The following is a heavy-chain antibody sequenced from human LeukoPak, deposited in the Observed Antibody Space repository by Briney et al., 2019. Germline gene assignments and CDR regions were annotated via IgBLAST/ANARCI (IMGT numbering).Heavy chain of an antibody. V-gene: IGHV1-2*02. CDR1: GYTFTGYY. D-gene: IGHD4-17*01. CDR3: ARDLGPRGTVTTPDY. J-gene: IGHJ4*02. Sequence: ASVKVSCTASGYTFTGYYMHGVRQAPGQGLEWMGWINPNSGGTNYAQKFQGRVTMTRDTSISTAYMELSRLRSDDTAVYYCARDLGPRGTVTTPDYWGQGTLVTVSS. CDR2: INPNSGGT.